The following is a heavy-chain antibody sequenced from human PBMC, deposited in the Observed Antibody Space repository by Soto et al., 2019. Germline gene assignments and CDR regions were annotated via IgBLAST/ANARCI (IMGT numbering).Heavy chain of an antibody. CDR3: ATPSMSGHNAFDI. CDR1: GGCISSSSYY. D-gene: IGHD5-18*01. Sequence: SETLSLTCTVSGGCISSSSYYWGWIRQPPGKGLEWIGSIYYSGSTYYNPSLKSRVTISVDTSKNQFSLKLSSVAAADTAVYYCATPSMSGHNAFDIWGQGTMVTVSS. V-gene: IGHV4-39*01. J-gene: IGHJ3*02. CDR2: IYYSGST.